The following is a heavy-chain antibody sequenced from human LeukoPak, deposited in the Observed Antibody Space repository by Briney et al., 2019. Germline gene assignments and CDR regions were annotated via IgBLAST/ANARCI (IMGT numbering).Heavy chain of an antibody. CDR1: GGTFSSYA. V-gene: IGHV1-69*13. Sequence: SVKVSCKASGGTFSSYAISWVRQAPGQGLEWMGGIIPIFGTANYAQKFQGRVTITADESTSTAYMELSSLRSEDTAVYYCALPRSKMVRGVTGAFSFDYWGQGTLVTVSS. CDR3: ALPRSKMVRGVTGAFSFDY. J-gene: IGHJ4*02. CDR2: IIPIFGTA. D-gene: IGHD3-10*01.